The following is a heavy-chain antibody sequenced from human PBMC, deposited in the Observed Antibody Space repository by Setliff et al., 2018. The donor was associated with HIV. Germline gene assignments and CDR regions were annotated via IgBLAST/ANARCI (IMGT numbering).Heavy chain of an antibody. Sequence: GASVKVSCKASGYTFTNFDINWVRQATGQGLEWMGWMNPDSGNTGYAQKFQGRVTMTRNTSIDTAYMGLSSLRSEDTAVYYCTRIPRKNYNFWTGYFSGYYYGMDVWGQGTTVTVSS. J-gene: IGHJ6*02. CDR3: TRIPRKNYNFWTGYFSGYYYGMDV. V-gene: IGHV1-8*01. CDR1: GYTFTNFD. CDR2: MNPDSGNT. D-gene: IGHD3-3*01.